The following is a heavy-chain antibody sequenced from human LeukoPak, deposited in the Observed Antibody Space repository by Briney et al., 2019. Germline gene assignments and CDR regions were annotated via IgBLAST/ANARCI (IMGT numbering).Heavy chain of an antibody. V-gene: IGHV3-43*02. Sequence: GGSLRLSCAASGLTFDHYVMPWVRQAPGQGLEWFSLISGDGGSTYYADSVKGRLTISRDNSKNSLYLQMNSLTTEDTALYFCAKGTTMYAFDIWGQGTMVTVSS. CDR1: GLTFDHYV. CDR2: ISGDGGST. CDR3: AKGTTMYAFDI. J-gene: IGHJ3*02. D-gene: IGHD1-1*01.